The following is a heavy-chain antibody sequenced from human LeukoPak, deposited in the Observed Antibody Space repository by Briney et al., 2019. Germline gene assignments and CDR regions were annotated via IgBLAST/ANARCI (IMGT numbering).Heavy chain of an antibody. CDR1: GGSVSDGHIY. D-gene: IGHD1-14*01. CDR2: ISDRRNI. CDR3: ATNRATYSRWSDP. J-gene: IGHJ5*02. Sequence: PSQTLSLTCAMSGGSVSDGHIYWNWVRQAAGKGLEWIGRISDRRNINYNPSLKSRVTISLDTSRNQFSLKLTSVTAADTAVYYCATNRATYSRWSDPWGHGTLVTVSS. V-gene: IGHV4-61*02.